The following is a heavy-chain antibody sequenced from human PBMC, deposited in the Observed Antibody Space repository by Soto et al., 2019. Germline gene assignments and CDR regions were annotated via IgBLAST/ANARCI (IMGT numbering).Heavy chain of an antibody. Sequence: KPXETLSLTCNVPGASVSSGSHNWSWIRRPPGKGLKWIGHIYFSGSTKYNPSLKSRVTISVDMSKNPFSLRVISVTAADTAVYYCARERVTPASTFEFWGQGTLVTVSS. CDR3: ARERVTPASTFEF. CDR1: GASVSSGSHN. V-gene: IGHV4-61*01. D-gene: IGHD2-2*01. CDR2: IYFSGST. J-gene: IGHJ4*02.